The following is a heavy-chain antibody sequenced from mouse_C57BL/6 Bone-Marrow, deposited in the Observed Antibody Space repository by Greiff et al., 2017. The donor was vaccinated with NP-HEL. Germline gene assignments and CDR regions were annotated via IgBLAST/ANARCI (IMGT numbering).Heavy chain of an antibody. Sequence: QVQLQQPGAELVRPGTSVKLSCKASGYTFTSYWMHWVKQRPGQGLEWIGVIDPSDSYTNYNQKFKGKATLTVDTSSSTVYMQLSRLTSEDSAVYYCARVYTMIKCFDYWGQGTLVTVSA. J-gene: IGHJ3*01. CDR1: GYTFTSYW. CDR2: IDPSDSYT. D-gene: IGHD2-4*01. CDR3: ARVYTMIKCFDY. V-gene: IGHV1-59*01.